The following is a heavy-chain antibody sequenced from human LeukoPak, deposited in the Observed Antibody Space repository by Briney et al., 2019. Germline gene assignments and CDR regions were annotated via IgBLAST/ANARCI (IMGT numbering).Heavy chain of an antibody. Sequence: GGPLRLSCAASGFTFSDYYMTWIRQAPGEGLEGVSYISNSGSTIYYADSVKGRFTISRDNGKNSLYLQMNSLRAEDTAVYYCAREHTSGTYYIDYWGQGTLVTVSS. J-gene: IGHJ4*02. CDR3: AREHTSGTYYIDY. CDR1: GFTFSDYY. D-gene: IGHD1-26*01. V-gene: IGHV3-11*01. CDR2: ISNSGSTI.